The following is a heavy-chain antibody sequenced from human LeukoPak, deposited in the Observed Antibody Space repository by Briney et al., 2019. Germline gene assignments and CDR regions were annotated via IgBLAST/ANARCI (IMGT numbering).Heavy chain of an antibody. CDR2: INGGGHNT. J-gene: IGHJ4*02. CDR1: GFPFSRYA. V-gene: IGHV3-23*01. Sequence: GGSLRLSCADSGFPFSRYAMSWVRQAPRKGLEWVAAINGGGHNTYYADTVRGRFTISSANSRSTLMLRMIGLRGEDTALYDCAKDLWSVAVSGLDHWGQGTRVTVSS. D-gene: IGHD3-3*01. CDR3: AKDLWSVAVSGLDH.